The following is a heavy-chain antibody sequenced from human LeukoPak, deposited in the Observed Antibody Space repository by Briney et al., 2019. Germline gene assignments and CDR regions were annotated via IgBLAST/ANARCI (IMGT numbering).Heavy chain of an antibody. CDR3: AKDVGGGDISTGYYLDY. V-gene: IGHV3-23*01. J-gene: IGHJ4*02. CDR2: ISGSGGST. Sequence: PGGSLRLSCAASGFTFSSYAMSWVRQAPGKGLEWVSAISGSGGSTYYADSVKGRFTISRDSSKNTLYLQMNSLRAEDTAVYYCAKDVGGGDISTGYYLDYWGQGTLVTVSS. CDR1: GFTFSSYA. D-gene: IGHD3-9*01.